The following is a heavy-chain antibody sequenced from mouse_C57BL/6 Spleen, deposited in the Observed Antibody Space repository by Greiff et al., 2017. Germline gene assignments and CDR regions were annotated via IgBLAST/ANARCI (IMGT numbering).Heavy chain of an antibody. CDR1: GFTFTDYY. J-gene: IGHJ4*01. Sequence: EVHLVESGGGLVQPGGSLSLSCAASGFTFTDYYMSWVRQPPGKALEWLGFIRNKANGYTTEYSASVKGRFTISRDNSQSILYLQMNALRAEDSATYYCAGGSSQYYYAMEYWGQGTSVTVSS. CDR2: IRNKANGYTT. CDR3: AGGSSQYYYAMEY. V-gene: IGHV7-3*01. D-gene: IGHD1-1*01.